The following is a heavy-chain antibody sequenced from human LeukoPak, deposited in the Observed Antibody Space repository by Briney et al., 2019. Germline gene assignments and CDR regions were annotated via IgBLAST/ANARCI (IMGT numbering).Heavy chain of an antibody. Sequence: PGGSLRLSCAASGFTFSSYSMNWVRQAPGKGLEWVSSISSSSSYIYYADSVKGRFTISRDNAKNSLYLQMNSLRAEDTAVYYCAKDGGYSYGYYYYYYMDVWGKGTTVTVSS. V-gene: IGHV3-21*01. D-gene: IGHD5-18*01. CDR3: AKDGGYSYGYYYYYYMDV. CDR1: GFTFSSYS. J-gene: IGHJ6*03. CDR2: ISSSSSYI.